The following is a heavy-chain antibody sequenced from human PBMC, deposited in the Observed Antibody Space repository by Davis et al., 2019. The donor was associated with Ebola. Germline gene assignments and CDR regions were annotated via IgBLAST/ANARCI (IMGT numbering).Heavy chain of an antibody. V-gene: IGHV4-39*01. CDR2: IYHSGST. CDR3: ATLDYYDRPNT. D-gene: IGHD3-22*01. CDR1: GGSIYY. J-gene: IGHJ5*02. Sequence: SETLSLTCTVSGGSIYYWGWIRQPPGKGLEWIGSIYHSGSTYYNPSLESRFAISVDTSKNQFSLSMTSVSPADTAVYYCATLDYYDRPNTWGQGTLVTVSS.